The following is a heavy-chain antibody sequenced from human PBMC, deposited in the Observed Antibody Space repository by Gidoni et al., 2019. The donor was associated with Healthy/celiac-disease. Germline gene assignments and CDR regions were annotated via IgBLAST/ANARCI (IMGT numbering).Heavy chain of an antibody. Sequence: QVQLQQWGAGLLKPSETLSLTCAVYGGSFSGYYCSWIRQPPGKGLEWIGEINHSGSTNYNPSLKSRVTISVDTSKNQFSLKLSSVTAADTAVYYCARSSGYDFWSGYARGNWFDPWGQGTLVTVSS. V-gene: IGHV4-34*01. CDR3: ARSSGYDFWSGYARGNWFDP. D-gene: IGHD3-3*01. CDR1: GGSFSGYY. J-gene: IGHJ5*02. CDR2: INHSGST.